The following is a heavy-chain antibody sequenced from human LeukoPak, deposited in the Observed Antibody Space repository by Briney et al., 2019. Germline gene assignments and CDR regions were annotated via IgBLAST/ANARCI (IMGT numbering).Heavy chain of an antibody. J-gene: IGHJ4*02. D-gene: IGHD2-15*01. V-gene: IGHV3-21*01. CDR3: ARDHEEYCSGGSCSRFDY. Sequence: GGSLRLSCAASGFTFSSYNMNWVRQAPGKGLEWVSSISTSSSYIYYADSVEGRFTISRDNARNSLYLQMNSLRAEDTAVYYCARDHEEYCSGGSCSRFDYWGQGTLVTVSS. CDR2: ISTSSSYI. CDR1: GFTFSSYN.